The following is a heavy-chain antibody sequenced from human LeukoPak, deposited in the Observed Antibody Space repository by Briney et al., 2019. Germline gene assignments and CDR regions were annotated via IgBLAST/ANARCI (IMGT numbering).Heavy chain of an antibody. J-gene: IGHJ4*02. Sequence: PSETLSLTCTVSGGSISSYYWIWIRQPPGKGREGIGNIYYSGSANYNPSLKSRVTISVDTSKTQFFLQLSPGTDAATVWYCGGRGGAYSSGLSYWGQRALVTVSS. CDR1: GGSISSYY. CDR2: IYYSGSA. V-gene: IGHV4-59*12. CDR3: GRGGAYSSGLSY. D-gene: IGHD3-22*01.